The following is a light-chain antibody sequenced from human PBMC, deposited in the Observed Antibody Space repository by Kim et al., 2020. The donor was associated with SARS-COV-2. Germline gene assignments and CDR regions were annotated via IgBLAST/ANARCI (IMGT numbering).Light chain of an antibody. J-gene: IGKJ3*01. CDR3: MQPLQSLT. CDR1: QSLLHSNGYTY. CDR2: MGS. V-gene: IGKV2-28*01. Sequence: DIVMTQSPLSLAVTPGEPASISCRSSQSLLHSNGYTYLDWYLQKPGQSPQLLIYMGSNRASGVPDRFSGSGSGTDFTLKISRVEAVDVGVYYCMQPLQSLTFGPGTKVDIK.